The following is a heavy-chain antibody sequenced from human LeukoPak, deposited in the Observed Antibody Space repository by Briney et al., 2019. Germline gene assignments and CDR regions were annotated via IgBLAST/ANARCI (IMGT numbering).Heavy chain of an antibody. V-gene: IGHV3-23*01. J-gene: IGHJ4*02. CDR2: ISGSGGST. CDR3: ARRSGTYSSSWYDY. CDR1: GFTFSSYA. D-gene: IGHD6-13*01. Sequence: GGSLRLSCAASGFTFSSYAMSWVRQAPGKGLEWVSAISGSGGSTYYADSVKGRFTISRDNSKNTLYLQMNSLRAEDTAVYYCARRSGTYSSSWYDYWGQGTLVTVSS.